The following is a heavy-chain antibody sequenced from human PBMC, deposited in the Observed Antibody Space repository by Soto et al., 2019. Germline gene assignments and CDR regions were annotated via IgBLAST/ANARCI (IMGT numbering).Heavy chain of an antibody. J-gene: IGHJ6*02. CDR1: GFTYSSYS. CDR2: ISSSSSYI. Sequence: EVKLVESGGGLVKPGGSLRLSCAASGFTYSSYSMNWVRQAPGKGLEWVSSISSSSSYIYYADSVKGRFTISRDNAKNSLYLQMNSLRAEDTAVYYCARVVPGDYYYGMDVWGQGTTVTVSS. CDR3: ARVVPGDYYYGMDV. D-gene: IGHD6-6*01. V-gene: IGHV3-21*01.